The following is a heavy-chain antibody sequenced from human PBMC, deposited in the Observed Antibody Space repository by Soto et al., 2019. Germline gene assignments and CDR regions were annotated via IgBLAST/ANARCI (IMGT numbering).Heavy chain of an antibody. CDR3: AKWAPYYDFWSGYSDY. V-gene: IGHV3-30*18. CDR2: ISYDGSDK. D-gene: IGHD3-3*01. J-gene: IGHJ4*02. CDR1: GFTFSSYG. Sequence: GESLKISCAASGFTFSSYGMHWVRQAPGKGLEWVAVISYDGSDKYYADSVKGRFTISRDNSKNTLYLQMNSLRPEDTAVYFCAKWAPYYDFWSGYSDYWGQGTLVTVSS.